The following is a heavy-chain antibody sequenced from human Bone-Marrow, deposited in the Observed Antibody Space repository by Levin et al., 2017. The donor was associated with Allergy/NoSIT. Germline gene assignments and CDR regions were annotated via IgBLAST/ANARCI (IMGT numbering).Heavy chain of an antibody. J-gene: IGHJ4*02. CDR3: AKDISSSWSTGDLDY. V-gene: IGHV3-23*01. Sequence: LGESLKISCAASGFTFSSYAMSWVRQAPGKGLEWVSGIRGSGVGTYYADSVKGRFTISRDNSKNTLYLQMKSLRAEDTAVYYLAKDISSSWSTGDLDYWGQGTQVTVSS. CDR1: GFTFSSYA. D-gene: IGHD6-6*01. CDR2: IRGSGVGT.